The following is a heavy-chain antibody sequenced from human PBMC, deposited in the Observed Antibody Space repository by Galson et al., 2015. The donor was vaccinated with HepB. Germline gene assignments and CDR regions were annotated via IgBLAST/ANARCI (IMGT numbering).Heavy chain of an antibody. D-gene: IGHD2-2*01. J-gene: IGHJ4*02. CDR1: GGSFSGYY. CDR2: INHSGST. Sequence: LSLTCAVYGGSFSGYYWSWIRQPPGKGLEWIGEINHSGSTNYNPSLKSRVTISVDTSKNQFSLKLSSVTAADTAVYYCARSVVVIPAVSQTSPEYYFDCWGQGALVTVSS. CDR3: ARSVVVIPAVSQTSPEYYFDC. V-gene: IGHV4-34*01.